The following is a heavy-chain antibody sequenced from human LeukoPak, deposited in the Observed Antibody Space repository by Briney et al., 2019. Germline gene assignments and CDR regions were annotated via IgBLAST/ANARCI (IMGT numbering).Heavy chain of an antibody. CDR1: GGSVSSGSYY. D-gene: IGHD3-10*01. CDR3: ARTPIYGSGSYYNRRPGSTFDY. Sequence: PSETLSLTCTVSGGSVSSGSYYWSWIRQPPGKGLEWIGYIYYSGSTYYNPSLKSRVTISVDTSKNQFSLKLSSVTAADTAVYYCARTPIYGSGSYYNRRPGSTFDYWGQGTLVTVSS. CDR2: IYYSGST. J-gene: IGHJ4*02. V-gene: IGHV4-61*01.